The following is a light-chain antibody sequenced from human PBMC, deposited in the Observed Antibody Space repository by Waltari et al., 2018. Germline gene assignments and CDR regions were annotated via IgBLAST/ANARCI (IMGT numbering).Light chain of an antibody. J-gene: IGKJ2*01. CDR3: QQYGSSVMYT. Sequence: RARQRLTMNYLAWYQQKPGQAPRLLIYGASSRAPGIPDRFSGSGSETAFSLPISRLEPEDFAMYYCQQYGSSVMYTFGQGTKVEIK. CDR1: QRLTMNY. CDR2: GAS. V-gene: IGKV3-20*01.